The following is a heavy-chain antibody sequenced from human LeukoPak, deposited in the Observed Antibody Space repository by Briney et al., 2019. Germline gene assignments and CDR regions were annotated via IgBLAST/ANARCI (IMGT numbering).Heavy chain of an antibody. V-gene: IGHV4-39*02. Sequence: SETLSLTCTVSGGSIISNNHYWGWTRQPPGKGLEWFGSISYSGGTAYNPSLRSRVTISVDTSKNQFSLKVNSVTAADTAVYYCAREVEYYDSSGYRPHAFDIWGQGTLVTVSA. J-gene: IGHJ3*02. CDR2: ISYSGGT. CDR3: AREVEYYDSSGYRPHAFDI. D-gene: IGHD3-22*01. CDR1: GGSIISNNHY.